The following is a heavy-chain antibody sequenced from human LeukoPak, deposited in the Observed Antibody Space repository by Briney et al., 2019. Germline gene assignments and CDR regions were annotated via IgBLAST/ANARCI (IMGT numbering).Heavy chain of an antibody. V-gene: IGHV4-31*03. CDR2: IYYSGGT. CDR3: ARGGNAFDI. CDR1: GGSISSGGYY. D-gene: IGHD1-26*01. Sequence: PSETLSLTCTVSGGSISSGGYYWSWIRQHPGKGVEWIGYIYYSGGTYYNPSLKTRVTISVDTSKNQFSLKLSSVTAADTAVYYCARGGNAFDIWGQGTMVTVSS. J-gene: IGHJ3*02.